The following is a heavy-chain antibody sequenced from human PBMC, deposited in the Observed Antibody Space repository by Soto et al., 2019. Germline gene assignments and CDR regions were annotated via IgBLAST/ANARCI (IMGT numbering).Heavy chain of an antibody. J-gene: IGHJ6*02. D-gene: IGHD2-2*01. CDR1: GFTFSSYG. V-gene: IGHV3-30*18. CDR3: AKEGCSSTSCPPYYYYGMDV. Sequence: GGSLRLSCAASGFTFSSYGMHWVRQAPGKGLEWVAVISYDGSNKYYADSVKGRFTISRDNSKNTLYLQMNSLRAEDTAVYYCAKEGCSSTSCPPYYYYGMDVWGQGTTVTVSS. CDR2: ISYDGSNK.